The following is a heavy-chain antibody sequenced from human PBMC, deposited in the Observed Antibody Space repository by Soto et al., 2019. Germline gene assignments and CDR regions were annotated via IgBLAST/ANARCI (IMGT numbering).Heavy chain of an antibody. CDR3: ARDSGLARCTNGVCSSYWYFDL. Sequence: ASVKVSCKASGYTFTSYGISWVRQAPGQGLEWMGWISAYNGNTNYAQKLQGRVTMTTDTSTSTAYMELRSLRSDDTAVYYCARDSGLARCTNGVCSSYWYFDLWGRGTLVTVSS. CDR1: GYTFTSYG. J-gene: IGHJ2*01. V-gene: IGHV1-18*01. CDR2: ISAYNGNT. D-gene: IGHD2-8*01.